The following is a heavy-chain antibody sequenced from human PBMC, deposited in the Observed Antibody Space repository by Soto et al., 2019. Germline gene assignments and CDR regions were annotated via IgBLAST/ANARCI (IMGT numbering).Heavy chain of an antibody. D-gene: IGHD3-22*01. CDR1: GFTFSSYA. V-gene: IGHV3-23*01. CDR3: ARTDSSGYSVLCYFDY. J-gene: IGHJ4*02. CDR2: ISGSGGST. Sequence: GGSLRLSCAASGFTFSSYAMSWVRQAPGKGLEWVSAISGSGGSTYYADSVKGRFTIPRDNSKNTLYLQMNSLRAEDTAVYYCARTDSSGYSVLCYFDYWGQGTLVTVSS.